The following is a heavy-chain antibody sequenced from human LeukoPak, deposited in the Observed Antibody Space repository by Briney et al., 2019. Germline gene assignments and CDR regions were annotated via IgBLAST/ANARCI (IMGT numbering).Heavy chain of an antibody. D-gene: IGHD2-15*01. CDR3: ARERVVVAARYFQH. CDR2: ILSDGSKE. Sequence: GGSLRLPCAASGFTFSSYSMHWVRQAPGKGLERGAVILSDGSKEFYTDSVKGRFTISRDNSKNTLYLQMNSLRAEDTAVYNCARERVVVAARYFQHWGQGTLATVSS. V-gene: IGHV3-30*19. J-gene: IGHJ1*01. CDR1: GFTFSSYS.